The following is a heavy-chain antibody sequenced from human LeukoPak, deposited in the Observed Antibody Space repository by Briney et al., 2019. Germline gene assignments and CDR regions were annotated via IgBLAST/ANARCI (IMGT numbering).Heavy chain of an antibody. CDR2: IYYSGST. J-gene: IGHJ3*02. D-gene: IGHD4-17*01. CDR3: ARVLTVTHDAFDI. V-gene: IGHV4-39*07. CDR1: DGSISSSSYY. Sequence: SETLSLTCTVSDGSISSSSYYWGWIRQPPGKGLEWIGSIYYSGSTYYNPSLKSRLTISGDTSKNQFSLNLSSVTAADTAVYYCARVLTVTHDAFDIWGQGTMVTVSS.